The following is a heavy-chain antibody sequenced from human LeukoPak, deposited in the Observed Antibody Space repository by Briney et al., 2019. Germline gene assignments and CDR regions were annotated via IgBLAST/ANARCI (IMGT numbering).Heavy chain of an antibody. Sequence: GGSLRLSCAASGVTVSSNYMSWVRQAPGKGLEWVSAISGSGGSTYYADSVKGRFTISRDNSKNTLYLQMNSLRAEDTAVYYCAKDSRFEEEIAMVTDYWGQGTLVTVSS. J-gene: IGHJ4*02. CDR1: GVTVSSNY. CDR3: AKDSRFEEEIAMVTDY. CDR2: ISGSGGST. D-gene: IGHD5-18*01. V-gene: IGHV3-23*01.